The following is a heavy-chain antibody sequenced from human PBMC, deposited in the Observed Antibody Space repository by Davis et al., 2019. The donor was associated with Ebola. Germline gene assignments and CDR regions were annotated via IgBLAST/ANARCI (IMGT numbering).Heavy chain of an antibody. V-gene: IGHV3-11*06. Sequence: GGSLRLSCAASGFTFSDYYMSWIRQAPGKGLEWVSYISSSSSYTNYADSVKGRFTISRDNAKNSLYLQMNSLRAEDTAVYYCARDGSSGWYWPHYFDYWGQGTLVTVSS. D-gene: IGHD6-19*01. CDR3: ARDGSSGWYWPHYFDY. CDR1: GFTFSDYY. CDR2: ISSSSSYT. J-gene: IGHJ4*02.